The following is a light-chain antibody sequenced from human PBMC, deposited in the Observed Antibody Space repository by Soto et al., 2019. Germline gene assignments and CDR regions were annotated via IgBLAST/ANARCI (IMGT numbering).Light chain of an antibody. CDR1: SSDVGGYNH. V-gene: IGLV2-14*01. Sequence: ALTQPASVSGSPGQSITISCTATSSDVGGYNHVSWYQMHPGKAPKHIIYEVTSRPSGVSYRFSGSKSGNSASLSISGLQAEDEADYYCSSYASSSSYVFGGGTKVTVL. CDR3: SSYASSSSYV. J-gene: IGLJ1*01. CDR2: EVT.